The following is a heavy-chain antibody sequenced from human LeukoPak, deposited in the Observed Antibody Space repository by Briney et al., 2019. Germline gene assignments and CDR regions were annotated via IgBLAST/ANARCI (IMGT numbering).Heavy chain of an antibody. Sequence: LETLSLTCTVSGDSISSYYWNWIRQPPGKGLEWIGYIYYSGSTNYNPSLKSRVTISVDTSKNQFSLKLSSVTAADTAVYYCARWVAARARYYFDYWGQGTLVTVSS. D-gene: IGHD6-6*01. CDR3: ARWVAARARYYFDY. CDR1: GDSISSYY. J-gene: IGHJ4*02. CDR2: IYYSGST. V-gene: IGHV4-59*01.